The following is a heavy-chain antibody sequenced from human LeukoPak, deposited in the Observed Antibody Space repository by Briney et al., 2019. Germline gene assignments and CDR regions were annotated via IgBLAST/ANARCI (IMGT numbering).Heavy chain of an antibody. V-gene: IGHV3-21*01. CDR2: ISSSSSYI. J-gene: IGHJ4*02. D-gene: IGHD3-3*01. CDR3: ARMSGSRLPGY. Sequence: GGSLRLSCATSRFTFSSYSMNWVRQAPGKGLEWVSSISSSSSYIYYADSVKGRFTISRDNAKNSLYLQMNSLRAEDTAVYYCARMSGSRLPGYWGQGALVTVSS. CDR1: RFTFSSYS.